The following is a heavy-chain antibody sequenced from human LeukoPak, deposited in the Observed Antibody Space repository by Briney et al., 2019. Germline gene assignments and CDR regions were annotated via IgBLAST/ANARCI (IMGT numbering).Heavy chain of an antibody. CDR3: AKSNGYGLVDI. CDR1: GYSISSGYY. V-gene: IGHV4-38-2*02. J-gene: IGHJ3*02. CDR2: IYHSGNT. Sequence: KTSETLSLTCTVSGYSISSGYYWGWIRQPPGKGLEWIGTIYHSGNTYYNPSLASRVIILVDTSKNEFSLQLGSVTAADTAVYYCAKSNGYGLVDIWGQGTMVTVSS. D-gene: IGHD3-10*01.